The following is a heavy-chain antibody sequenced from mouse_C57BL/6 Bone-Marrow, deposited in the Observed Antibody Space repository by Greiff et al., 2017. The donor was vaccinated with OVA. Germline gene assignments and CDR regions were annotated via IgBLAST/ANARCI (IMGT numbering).Heavy chain of an antibody. V-gene: IGHV1-42*01. CDR1: GYSFTGYY. Sequence: EVKLQQSGPELVKPGASVKISCKASGYSFTGYYMNWVKQSPEKSLEWIGEINPSTGGTTYNQKFKAKATLTVDKSSSTAYMQLKSLTSEDSAVYDCARWDYGSAYWGQGTLVTVSA. CDR3: ARWDYGSAY. D-gene: IGHD1-1*01. J-gene: IGHJ3*01. CDR2: INPSTGGT.